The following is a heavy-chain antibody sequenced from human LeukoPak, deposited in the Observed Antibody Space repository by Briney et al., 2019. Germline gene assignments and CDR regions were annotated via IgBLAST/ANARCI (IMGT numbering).Heavy chain of an antibody. V-gene: IGHV3-9*01. D-gene: IGHD2-21*01. Sequence: QSGGSLRLSCAASGFTFDDYAMHWVRQAPGKGLEWVSAISWNSARIAYADSVKGRFTISRDNARNSLYLQMNSLRGEDTALYYCAQDRGDVGILYWYFDLWGRGTLVTVSS. CDR1: GFTFDDYA. J-gene: IGHJ2*01. CDR2: ISWNSARI. CDR3: AQDRGDVGILYWYFDL.